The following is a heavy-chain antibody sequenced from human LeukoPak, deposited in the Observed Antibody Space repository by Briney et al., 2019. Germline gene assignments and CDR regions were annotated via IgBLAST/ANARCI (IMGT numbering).Heavy chain of an antibody. CDR3: VRSTDSSGYYYDY. D-gene: IGHD3-22*01. V-gene: IGHV4-4*07. Sequence: PSETLPLTCTVSGGSISSYYWSWIRQPAGKGLEWIGRIYTTGSTNDNPSHKSRVTMSVDTTKNQFSLKLSSVTAADTAVYYCVRSTDSSGYYYDYWGQGTLVTVSP. CDR1: GGSISSYY. J-gene: IGHJ4*02. CDR2: IYTTGST.